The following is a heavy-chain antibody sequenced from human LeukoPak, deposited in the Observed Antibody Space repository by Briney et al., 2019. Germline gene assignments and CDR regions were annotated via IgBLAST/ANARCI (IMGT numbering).Heavy chain of an antibody. CDR3: ARGEGPTMVRGVIPAWYYGMDV. J-gene: IGHJ6*02. Sequence: AASVKVSCKASGYTFTSYGIRWVRQAPGQGLEWMGWISAYNGNTNYAQKLQGRVTMTTDTSTSTAYMELRSLRSDDTAVYYCARGEGPTMVRGVIPAWYYGMDVWGQGTTVTVSS. D-gene: IGHD3-10*01. CDR2: ISAYNGNT. CDR1: GYTFTSYG. V-gene: IGHV1-18*01.